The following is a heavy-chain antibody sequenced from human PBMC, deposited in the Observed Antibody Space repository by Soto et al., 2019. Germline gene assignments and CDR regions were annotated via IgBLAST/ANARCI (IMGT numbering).Heavy chain of an antibody. V-gene: IGHV1-46*01. J-gene: IGHJ4*02. CDR3: ARGGHVVVVTAALDY. Sequence: QVQLVQSGAEVKKPGASVKVSCKASGDTFTDYYIHWVRQAPGQGLEWMGTVNPSGGHTTYAQHFLGRMPXAXXXSXXSLYMELTILTSEHTAVYYCARGGHVVVVTAALDYWGQGTLVTVSS. CDR2: VNPSGGHT. CDR1: GDTFTDYY. D-gene: IGHD2-21*02.